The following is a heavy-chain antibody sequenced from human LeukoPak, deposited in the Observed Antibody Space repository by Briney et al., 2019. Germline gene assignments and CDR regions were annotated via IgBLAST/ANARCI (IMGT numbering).Heavy chain of an antibody. V-gene: IGHV4-61*01. CDR3: ARAAPRQQLGYFQH. CDR2: IYYSGST. Sequence: PSETLSLTCTVSGGSVSSGSYYWSWIRQPPGKGLEWIGYIYYSGSTNYNPSLKSRVTISVDTSKNQFSLKLSSVTAADTAVYYCARAAPRQQLGYFQHWGQGTLVTVPS. D-gene: IGHD6-13*01. CDR1: GGSVSSGSYY. J-gene: IGHJ1*01.